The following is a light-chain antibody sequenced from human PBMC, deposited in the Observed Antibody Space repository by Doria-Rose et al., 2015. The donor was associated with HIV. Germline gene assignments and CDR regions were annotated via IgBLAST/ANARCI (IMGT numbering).Light chain of an antibody. CDR3: QQYGTSRGT. Sequence: GLTQPPGTLSLSPGERATLSCRASQRIKSSYLAWYQQKPGQAPRLLIYDASTRATGIPGRFSGSGSGTDFTLTISRLEPEDVAVYYCQQYGTSRGTFGQGTRPEIK. J-gene: IGKJ5*01. CDR2: DAS. V-gene: IGKV3-20*01. CDR1: QRIKSSY.